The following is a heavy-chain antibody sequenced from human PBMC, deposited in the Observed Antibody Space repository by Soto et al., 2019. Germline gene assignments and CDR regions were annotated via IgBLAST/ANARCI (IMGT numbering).Heavy chain of an antibody. CDR3: ARDHLDTMVRGQNWFDP. CDR2: ISAYNGNT. J-gene: IGHJ5*02. Sequence: QVQLVQSGAEVKKPGASVKVSCKASGYTFTSYGISWVRQAPGQGLEWMGWISAYNGNTNYAQKLQGRVTMTTDTSTSTAYMELRSLRSDDPAVYYCARDHLDTMVRGQNWFDPWGQGTLVTVSS. V-gene: IGHV1-18*01. D-gene: IGHD3-10*01. CDR1: GYTFTSYG.